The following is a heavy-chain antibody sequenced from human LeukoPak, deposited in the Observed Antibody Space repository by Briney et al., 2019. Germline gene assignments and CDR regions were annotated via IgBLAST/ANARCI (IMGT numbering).Heavy chain of an antibody. D-gene: IGHD3/OR15-3a*01. V-gene: IGHV1-69*13. CDR3: ATLGLRDSEVES. Sequence: GASVKVSCKASGGXFSSYAISWVRQAPGQGLEWMGGIIPIFGTANYAQKFQGRVTITADESTSTAYMELRGLRSDDTALYYCATLGLRDSEVESWGQGTLVTVSS. J-gene: IGHJ4*02. CDR2: IIPIFGTA. CDR1: GGXFSSYA.